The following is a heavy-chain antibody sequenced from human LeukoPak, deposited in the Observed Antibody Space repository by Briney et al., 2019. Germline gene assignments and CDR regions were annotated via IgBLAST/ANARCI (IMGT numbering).Heavy chain of an antibody. J-gene: IGHJ4*02. CDR2: IYSGGST. V-gene: IGHV3-66*01. CDR1: GFTVSSNY. D-gene: IGHD5-12*01. Sequence: GGSLRLSCAASGFTVSSNYMSWVRQAPGKGLEWVSVIYSGGSTYYADSVKGRFTISRDNSKNTLYLQMNSLRAEDTAVYYCARFRTSGYDDYWGQGTLVIVSS. CDR3: ARFRTSGYDDY.